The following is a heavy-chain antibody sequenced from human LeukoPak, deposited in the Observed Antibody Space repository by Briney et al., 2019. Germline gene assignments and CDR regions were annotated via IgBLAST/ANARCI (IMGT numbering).Heavy chain of an antibody. CDR2: IYYSGST. D-gene: IGHD3-3*01. Sequence: SETLSLTCTVSGGSISSHYWSWIRQPPGKGLEWIGYIYYSGSTNYNPSLKSRVTISVDTSKNQFSLKLSSVTAADTAVYYCARSSPRDFWSGYYHYFDYWGQGTLVTVSS. CDR1: GGSISSHY. CDR3: ARSSPRDFWSGYYHYFDY. V-gene: IGHV4-59*11. J-gene: IGHJ4*02.